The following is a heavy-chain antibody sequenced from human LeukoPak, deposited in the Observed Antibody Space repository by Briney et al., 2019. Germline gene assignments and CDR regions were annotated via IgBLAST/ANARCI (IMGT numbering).Heavy chain of an antibody. CDR3: ARFGDGYKGGYFDY. CDR2: IYYSGST. Sequence: SETLSLTCTVSGGSISSYYWSWIRQPPGKGLEWIGYIYYSGSTNYNPSLKSRVTISVDTSKNQFSLKLSSVTAADTAVYYCARFGDGYKGGYFDYWGQGTLVTVSS. V-gene: IGHV4-59*01. J-gene: IGHJ4*02. CDR1: GGSISSYY. D-gene: IGHD5-24*01.